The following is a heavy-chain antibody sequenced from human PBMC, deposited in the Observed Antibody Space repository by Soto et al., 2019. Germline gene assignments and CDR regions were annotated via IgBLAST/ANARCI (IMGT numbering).Heavy chain of an antibody. D-gene: IGHD7-27*01. CDR2: IIPLFGAP. J-gene: IGHJ6*02. V-gene: IGHV1-69*06. CDR1: GGTLSSYS. Sequence: QVQLVQSGAEVKKPGSSVKVSCKASGGTLSSYSISWVRQAPGQGLEWMGGIIPLFGAPNYAQKVLGRVTIYADKSTGTAYMAVRSLRSEDTAVYYCARLRGHQLTGETYYSSGMEVWGQGTTVIVSS. CDR3: ARLRGHQLTGETYYSSGMEV.